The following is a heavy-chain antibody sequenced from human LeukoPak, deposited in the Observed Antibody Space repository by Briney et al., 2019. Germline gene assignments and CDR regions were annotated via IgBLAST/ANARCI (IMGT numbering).Heavy chain of an antibody. CDR3: AKDSLLRYFDWLYYYDY. CDR1: GFTFSNYW. J-gene: IGHJ4*02. D-gene: IGHD3-9*01. V-gene: IGHV3-23*01. Sequence: PGGSLRLSCGASGFTFSNYWMHWVRQAPGKGLEWVSAISGSGGSTYYADSVKGRFTISRDNSKNTLYLQMNSLRAEDTAVYYCAKDSLLRYFDWLYYYDYWGQGTLVTVSS. CDR2: ISGSGGST.